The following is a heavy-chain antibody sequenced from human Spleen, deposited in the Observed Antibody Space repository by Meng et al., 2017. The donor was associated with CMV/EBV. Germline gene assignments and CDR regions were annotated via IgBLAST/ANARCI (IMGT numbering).Heavy chain of an antibody. J-gene: IGHJ4*02. V-gene: IGHV3-23*01. Sequence: SLRPSCAACVFTFSRYGMHWVRQAPGKGLDWVSAISDSGGSTYYADSVKGRFTISRDNSKNTLYLQMNSLRAEETAVYYCGKGAGGYWGQGTLVTVSS. D-gene: IGHD2-15*01. CDR3: GKGAGGY. CDR2: ISDSGGST. CDR1: VFTFSRYG.